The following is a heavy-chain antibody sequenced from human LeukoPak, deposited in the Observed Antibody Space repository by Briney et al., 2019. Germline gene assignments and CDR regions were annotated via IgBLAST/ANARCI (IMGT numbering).Heavy chain of an antibody. CDR2: IYPSDSDT. Sequence: GESLQISCKASGYTFATNWIAWVRQMPGKGLEWMGIIYPSDSDTKYSASFQGQVTISADKSITTAYLQWSSLQASDTAIYYCARHSRTRQWLIDYWGQGTLVTVSS. D-gene: IGHD6-19*01. J-gene: IGHJ4*02. V-gene: IGHV5-51*01. CDR1: GYTFATNW. CDR3: ARHSRTRQWLIDY.